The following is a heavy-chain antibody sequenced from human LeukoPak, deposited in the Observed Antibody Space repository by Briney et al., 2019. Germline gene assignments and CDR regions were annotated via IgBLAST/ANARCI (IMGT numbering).Heavy chain of an antibody. J-gene: IGHJ4*02. V-gene: IGHV1-18*01. CDR2: ISAYNGNT. D-gene: IGHD2-15*01. CDR1: GYTFTSYG. CDR3: ARDSGIVVVVAATPAFDY. Sequence: ASVKVSCKASGYTFTSYGISWVRQAPGQGLEWMGWISAYNGNTNYAQKLQGRVTMTTDTSTSTAYMELRSLRSDDTAVYYCARDSGIVVVVAATPAFDYWGQGTLVTVSS.